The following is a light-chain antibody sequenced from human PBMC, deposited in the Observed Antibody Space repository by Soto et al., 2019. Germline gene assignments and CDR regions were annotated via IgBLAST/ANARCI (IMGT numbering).Light chain of an antibody. Sequence: DIPMTQSPSSLSASVGDRVTITCRASQDIRNDLCWYQQKPGKAPKRLIYAAFILQSEVPPRFSGNGSGTEFTLTISSLQPEDYATYFCLQHKTYSLTFGQGTRLE. CDR1: QDIRND. CDR3: LQHKTYSLT. J-gene: IGKJ5*01. V-gene: IGKV1-17*01. CDR2: AAF.